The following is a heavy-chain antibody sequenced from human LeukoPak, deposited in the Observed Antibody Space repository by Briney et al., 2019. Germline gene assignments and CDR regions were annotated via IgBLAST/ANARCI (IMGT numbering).Heavy chain of an antibody. CDR1: GYSISSGYY. Sequence: SETLSLTCTVSGYSISSGYYWGWIRQPPGKGLEWIGSIYHSGSTYYNPSLKSRVTISVDTSKNQFSLKLSSVTAADTAVYYCARGQYGAARPLSRKYYYYYMDVWGKGTTVTVSS. J-gene: IGHJ6*03. D-gene: IGHD6-6*01. V-gene: IGHV4-38-2*02. CDR2: IYHSGST. CDR3: ARGQYGAARPLSRKYYYYYMDV.